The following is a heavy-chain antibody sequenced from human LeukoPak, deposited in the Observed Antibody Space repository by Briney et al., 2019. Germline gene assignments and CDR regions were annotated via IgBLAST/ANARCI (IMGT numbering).Heavy chain of an antibody. CDR1: GGSISSSSYY. Sequence: SETLSLTCTLSGGSISSSSYYWGWIRQPPGKRVEWIGRIYYSGSIYYNPALKSRVTISVDSSKNQFSLKLSSVTASVTAVYYCARQLYCSSTSCWGSAFDIWGQGTMVTVSS. V-gene: IGHV4-39*01. CDR2: IYYSGSI. J-gene: IGHJ3*02. D-gene: IGHD2-2*01. CDR3: ARQLYCSSTSCWGSAFDI.